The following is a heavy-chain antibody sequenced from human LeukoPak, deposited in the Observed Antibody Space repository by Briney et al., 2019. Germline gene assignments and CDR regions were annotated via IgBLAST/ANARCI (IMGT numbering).Heavy chain of an antibody. J-gene: IGHJ6*02. CDR3: TSRRRSCSGGSCYSVMDV. D-gene: IGHD2-15*01. CDR2: IRSKANSYAT. V-gene: IGHV3-73*01. CDR1: GFTFSGSA. Sequence: GGSLRLSCAASGFTFSGSAMHWVRQASGKGLEWVGRIRSKANSYATAYAASVKGRFTISRDDSKNTAYLQMNSLKTEDTAVYYCTSRRRSCSGGSCYSVMDVWGQGTTVTVSS.